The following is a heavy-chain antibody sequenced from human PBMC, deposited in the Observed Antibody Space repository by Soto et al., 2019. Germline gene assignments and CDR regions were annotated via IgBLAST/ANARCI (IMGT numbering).Heavy chain of an antibody. CDR3: TTLPEPYYDFWSGPRGNNWFDP. CDR1: GFTFSNAW. D-gene: IGHD3-3*01. V-gene: IGHV3-15*01. J-gene: IGHJ5*02. Sequence: TGGSLRLSCAASGFTFSNAWMSWVRQAPGKGLEWVGRIKSKTDGGTTDYAAPVKGRFTISRDDSKNTLYLQMNSLKTEDTAVYYCTTLPEPYYDFWSGPRGNNWFDPWGQGTLVTVSS. CDR2: IKSKTDGGTT.